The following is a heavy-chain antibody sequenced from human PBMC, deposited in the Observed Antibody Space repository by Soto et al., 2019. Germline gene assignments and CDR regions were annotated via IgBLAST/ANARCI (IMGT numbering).Heavy chain of an antibody. CDR1: GYTFTSYG. CDR3: ARDRDYIDYPDAFDI. D-gene: IGHD4-17*01. J-gene: IGHJ3*02. V-gene: IGHV1-18*04. CDR2: ISPYSGNT. Sequence: ASVKVSCKASGYTFTSYGINWVRQAPGQGLQWMGWISPYSGNTNYAQKLQGRVTMTSDTSTNTAYMELRSLRSDDTAVYYCARDRDYIDYPDAFDIGGQGTMVTVAS.